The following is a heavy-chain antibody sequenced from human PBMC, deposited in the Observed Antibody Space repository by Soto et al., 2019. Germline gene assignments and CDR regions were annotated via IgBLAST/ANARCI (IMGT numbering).Heavy chain of an antibody. CDR1: GYTFTSYY. Sequence: GASVKVSCKASGYTFTSYYMHWVRQAPGQGLEWMGWISAYNGNTNYAQKLQGRVTMTTDTSTSTAYMELRSLRSDDTAVYYCASSPYYYDSSGYYFIDIWGQGTMVTVSS. CDR2: ISAYNGNT. J-gene: IGHJ3*02. V-gene: IGHV1-18*04. CDR3: ASSPYYYDSSGYYFIDI. D-gene: IGHD3-22*01.